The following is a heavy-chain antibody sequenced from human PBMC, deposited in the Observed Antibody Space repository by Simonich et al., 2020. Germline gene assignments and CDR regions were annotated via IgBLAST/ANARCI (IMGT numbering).Heavy chain of an antibody. V-gene: IGHV4-39*01. CDR2: IFSSGGT. D-gene: IGHD6-6*01. CDR3: ARWAYSSSYFDY. CDR1: GGSISSSSYY. J-gene: IGHJ4*02. Sequence: QLQLQESGPGLVKPSETLSLTCTVSGGSISSSSYYWGWIRQPPGKGLEWIGSIFSSGGTYYNPTLKMRVTISVDTSKNQFSLKLSSVTAADTAVYYCARWAYSSSYFDYWGQGTLVTVSS.